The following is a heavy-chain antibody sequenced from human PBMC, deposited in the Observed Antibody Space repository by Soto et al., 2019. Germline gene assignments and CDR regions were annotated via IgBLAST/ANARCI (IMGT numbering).Heavy chain of an antibody. V-gene: IGHV4-34*01. D-gene: IGHD3-10*01. CDR1: GGSFSGYY. Sequence: QVQLQQWGAGLLKPSETLSLTCAVYGGSFSGYYWSWIRQPPGKGLEWIGEINHSGSTNYNPSLKSRVTISVDTSKNQFSLKLSSVTAADTAVYYCASSDGSGSCHDWGQGTLVTVSS. CDR2: INHSGST. J-gene: IGHJ4*02. CDR3: ASSDGSGSCHD.